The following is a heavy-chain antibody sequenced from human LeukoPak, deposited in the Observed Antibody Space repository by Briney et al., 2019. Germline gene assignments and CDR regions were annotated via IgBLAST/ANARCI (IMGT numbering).Heavy chain of an antibody. CDR1: GGSISSSSYY. Sequence: SETLSLTCTVSGGSISSSSYYWGWIRQPPGKGLEWIGSIYHSGSTYYNPSLKSRVTISVDTSKNQFSLKLSSVTAADTAVYYCNVYYDSSGYLYIDYWGQGTLVTVSS. D-gene: IGHD3-22*01. V-gene: IGHV4-39*07. CDR3: NVYYDSSGYLYIDY. J-gene: IGHJ4*02. CDR2: IYHSGST.